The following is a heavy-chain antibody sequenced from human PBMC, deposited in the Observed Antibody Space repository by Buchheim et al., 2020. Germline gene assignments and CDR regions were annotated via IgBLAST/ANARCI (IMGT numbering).Heavy chain of an antibody. J-gene: IGHJ4*02. CDR3: AKESRGSYYDFWSGPQYYFDY. D-gene: IGHD3-3*01. CDR2: ISGSGGST. V-gene: IGHV3-23*01. CDR1: GFTFSSYA. Sequence: EVQLLESGGGLVQPGGSLRLSCAASGFTFSSYAMSWVRQAPGKGLEWVSAISGSGGSTYYADSVKGRFTISRDNSKNTLYLQMNSLRAEDTAVYYCAKESRGSYYDFWSGPQYYFDYWGQGTL.